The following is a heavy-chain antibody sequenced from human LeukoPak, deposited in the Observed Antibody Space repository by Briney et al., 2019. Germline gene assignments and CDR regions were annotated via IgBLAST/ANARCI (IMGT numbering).Heavy chain of an antibody. CDR3: ARGPSGYHNT. J-gene: IGHJ4*02. D-gene: IGHD5-12*01. Sequence: GGSLTLSCAASGFTFSSYAMHWVRQAPGKGLEWVTVISYDGNDKFYADSVKGRFTISRDNSKNSLYLQMNSLRTEDTAVYYCARGPSGYHNTGGQGTLVTVSS. CDR2: ISYDGNDK. V-gene: IGHV3-30*04. CDR1: GFTFSSYA.